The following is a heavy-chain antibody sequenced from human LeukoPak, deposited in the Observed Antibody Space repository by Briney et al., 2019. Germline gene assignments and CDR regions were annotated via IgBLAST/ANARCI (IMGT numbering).Heavy chain of an antibody. CDR1: GFTFSTSW. CDR2: INSDGSRI. J-gene: IGHJ4*02. CDR3: ARALGSYSDY. D-gene: IGHD1-26*01. Sequence: GGSVRLSCAASGFTFSTSWMHWVRQAPGKGLVWVSRINSDGSRINYADSVKGRLTISRDNAKNTLYLQMNSLRADDTAVYYCARALGSYSDYWGQGTLVTVSS. V-gene: IGHV3-74*01.